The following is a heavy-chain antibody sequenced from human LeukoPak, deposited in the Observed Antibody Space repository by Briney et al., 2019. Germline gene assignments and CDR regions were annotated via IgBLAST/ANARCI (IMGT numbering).Heavy chain of an antibody. CDR2: ISTYNANT. CDR3: ARDHTSSWYIDYFQH. Sequence: ASVKVSCKASGYTFTSYGISWVRQAPGQGLEWMGWISTYNANTNYAQKLQGRVTMTTDTSTSTAYMELRSLRSDDTAVYYCARDHTSSWYIDYFQHWGQGTLVTVSS. D-gene: IGHD6-13*01. CDR1: GYTFTSYG. V-gene: IGHV1-18*01. J-gene: IGHJ1*01.